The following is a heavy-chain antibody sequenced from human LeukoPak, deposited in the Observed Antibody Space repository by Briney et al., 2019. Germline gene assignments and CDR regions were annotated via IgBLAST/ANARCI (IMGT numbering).Heavy chain of an antibody. J-gene: IGHJ5*02. CDR2: ISSSSSTI. Sequence: GGSLRLSCAASGFTFSSYSMNWVRQAPGKGLEWVSYISSSSSTIYYADSVKGRFTISRDNAKNSLYLQMNSLRAEDTAVYYCARDPSQGYCSSTSCYQGVDWFDPWGQGTLVTVSS. D-gene: IGHD2-2*01. CDR1: GFTFSSYS. V-gene: IGHV3-48*04. CDR3: ARDPSQGYCSSTSCYQGVDWFDP.